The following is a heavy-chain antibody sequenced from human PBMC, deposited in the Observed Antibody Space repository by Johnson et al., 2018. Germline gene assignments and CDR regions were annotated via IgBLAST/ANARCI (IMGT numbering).Heavy chain of an antibody. V-gene: IGHV3-30*04. CDR3: AKDSGATTSYYYYYMDV. CDR1: GFTFSSYA. J-gene: IGHJ6*03. Sequence: QVQLVQSGGGVVQXGRSRRLSCAASGFTFSSYAMHWVRQAPGKGLEWVALISYDGSNKYYADSVKGRFTISRDNSKNTLYLQMNSLRAEDTAVYYCAKDSGATTSYYYYYMDVWGKGTTVTVSS. CDR2: ISYDGSNK. D-gene: IGHD1-26*01.